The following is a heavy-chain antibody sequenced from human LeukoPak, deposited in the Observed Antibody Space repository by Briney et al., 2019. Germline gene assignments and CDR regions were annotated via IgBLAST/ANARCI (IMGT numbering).Heavy chain of an antibody. V-gene: IGHV5-51*01. D-gene: IGHD2-2*01. Sequence: GESLKLSCQGSGYSFTNCWIGWVRQLPGQGLEWLGNINPGEPYITHSPSFQGQVTFSADKSINTAYLQLTSLAASGTAMYYCARHFSSAWFGYWGQGTLVTVSS. CDR3: ARHFSSAWFGY. CDR2: INPGEPYI. J-gene: IGHJ4*02. CDR1: GYSFTNCW.